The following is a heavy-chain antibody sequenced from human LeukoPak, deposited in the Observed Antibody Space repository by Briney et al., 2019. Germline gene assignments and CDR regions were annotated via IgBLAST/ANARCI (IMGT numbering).Heavy chain of an antibody. J-gene: IGHJ4*02. CDR1: GFSFSSYA. V-gene: IGHV3-30*15. D-gene: IGHD6-6*01. CDR3: ARGEFTTSSDPVDF. Sequence: GRPLRLSCAASGFSFSSYAMYWVRQAPGRGLEWVAVISYDGSNKNYADSVKGRFTISRDNSKNTLYLQMSSLRAEDTAVYYCARGEFTTSSDPVDFWGQGTLVIVSS. CDR2: ISYDGSNK.